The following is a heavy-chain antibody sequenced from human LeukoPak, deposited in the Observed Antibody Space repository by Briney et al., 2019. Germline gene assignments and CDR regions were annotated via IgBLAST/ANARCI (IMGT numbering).Heavy chain of an antibody. CDR2: ISGNGVST. Sequence: SGGSLRLSCAASGFTFSIYAMHWVRQAPGKGLEYVSAISGNGVSTNYANSVKGRFTMSRDNSKNTLFLQMDSLRAEDTAVYYCARDRVGSSWSEFDSWGQGTLVTVSS. J-gene: IGHJ4*02. CDR1: GFTFSIYA. CDR3: ARDRVGSSWSEFDS. V-gene: IGHV3-64*01. D-gene: IGHD6-13*01.